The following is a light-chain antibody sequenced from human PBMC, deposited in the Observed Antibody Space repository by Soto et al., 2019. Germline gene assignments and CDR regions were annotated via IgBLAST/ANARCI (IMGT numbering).Light chain of an antibody. V-gene: IGKV3-20*01. CDR1: QSVSGNY. CDR2: GSC. Sequence: DIVLTQSPDTLSLSPGESATLSCRASQSVSGNYLAWYQQKPGQSPRLLIYGSCDSATGIPDRFSGSGSGTDFTLIISRVETEDVAVYYCQLYGSTPPYTFGQGTKLDIK. CDR3: QLYGSTPPYT. J-gene: IGKJ2*01.